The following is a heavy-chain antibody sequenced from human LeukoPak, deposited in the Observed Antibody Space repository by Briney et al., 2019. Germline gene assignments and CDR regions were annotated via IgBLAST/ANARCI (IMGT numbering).Heavy chain of an antibody. CDR1: GDSITGYY. V-gene: IGHV4-59*01. CDR3: ARALDTWSALDY. J-gene: IGHJ4*02. CDR2: VYHTGTS. Sequence: PSETLSLTCTVSGDSITGYYWTWVRQPPGKGLEWIGYVYHTGTSNYSPSVRSRITMSVDTSKNQYSMKPTSVTAADTAVYFCARALDTWSALDYWGLGTLVTVSS. D-gene: IGHD5-18*01.